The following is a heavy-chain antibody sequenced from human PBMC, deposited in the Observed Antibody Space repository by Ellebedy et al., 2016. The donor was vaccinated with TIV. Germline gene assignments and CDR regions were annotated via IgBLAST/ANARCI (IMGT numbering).Heavy chain of an antibody. CDR3: VRQRLRLGELSLLFDL. V-gene: IGHV3-48*02. D-gene: IGHD3-16*02. Sequence: GESLKISCEASGFTFSSYGMTWVRQAPGKGLELVSYISSRTSTIYYADSVEGRFTVSRDNANNSLFLQMNSLRDEDTAVYYCVRQRLRLGELSLLFDLWGQGTHVTVSS. CDR1: GFTFSSYG. CDR2: ISSRTSTI. J-gene: IGHJ4*02.